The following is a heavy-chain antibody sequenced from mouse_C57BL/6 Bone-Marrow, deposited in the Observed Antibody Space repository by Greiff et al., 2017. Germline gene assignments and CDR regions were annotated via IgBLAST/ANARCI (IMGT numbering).Heavy chain of an antibody. CDR1: GFNFNGYY. D-gene: IGHD2-1*01. V-gene: IGHV14-2*01. Sequence: VQLQQSGAELVKPGASVKLSCTASGFNFNGYYMHWVKQRTEQGLEWIGRIDPEDGETKYAPKFKGKATLTADTSSSTAYLQLSSLTSEDTAVYYCARDGNYPWVADWGEGSLVTVSA. CDR3: ARDGNYPWVAD. J-gene: IGHJ3*01. CDR2: IDPEDGET.